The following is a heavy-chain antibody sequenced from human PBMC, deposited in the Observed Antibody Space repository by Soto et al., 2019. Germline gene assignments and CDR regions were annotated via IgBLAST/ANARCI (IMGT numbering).Heavy chain of an antibody. CDR1: GYTLTELS. CDR3: ATALGAAAAGTPYYYYGMDV. Sequence: QVQLVQSGAEVKKPGASVKVSCKVSGYTLTELSKHWVRQAPGKGLEWMGGFDPEDGETIYAQKFQGRVTMTEDTSTDTAYMELSSLRSEDTAVYYCATALGAAAAGTPYYYYGMDVWGQGTTVTVSS. V-gene: IGHV1-24*01. J-gene: IGHJ6*02. D-gene: IGHD6-13*01. CDR2: FDPEDGET.